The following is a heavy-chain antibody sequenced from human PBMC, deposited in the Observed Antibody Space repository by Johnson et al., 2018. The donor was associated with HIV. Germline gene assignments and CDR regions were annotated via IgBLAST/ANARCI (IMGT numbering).Heavy chain of an antibody. Sequence: QVQLVESGGGVVQPGRSLRLSCAASGFTFSSYGMHWVRQAPGKGLEWVAVISYDGSNKYYADSVKGRFTISRDNSKNTLYLQMNSLRAEDTAVYYCARERGSGITMVRGVIQPAFDIWGQGTMVTVSS. CDR1: GFTFSSYG. CDR3: ARERGSGITMVRGVIQPAFDI. J-gene: IGHJ3*02. D-gene: IGHD3-10*01. CDR2: ISYDGSNK. V-gene: IGHV3-30*03.